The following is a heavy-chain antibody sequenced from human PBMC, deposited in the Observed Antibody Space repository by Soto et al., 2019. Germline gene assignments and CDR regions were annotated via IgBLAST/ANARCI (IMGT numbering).Heavy chain of an antibody. V-gene: IGHV1-3*01. CDR2: INAGNGNT. D-gene: IGHD2-15*01. J-gene: IGHJ3*02. CDR1: GYTFTSYA. CDR3: ARDFGTLDPYCSGGSCYGPPHALDI. Sequence: ASVKVSCKASGYTFTSYAMHWVRQAPGQRLEWMGWINAGNGNTKYSQKFQGRVTITRDTSISTAYMELSRLRSDDTAVYYCARDFGTLDPYCSGGSCYGPPHALDIWGQGTMVTVSS.